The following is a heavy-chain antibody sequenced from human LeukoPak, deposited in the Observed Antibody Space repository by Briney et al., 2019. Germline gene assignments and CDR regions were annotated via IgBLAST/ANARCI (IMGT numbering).Heavy chain of an antibody. V-gene: IGHV1-2*02. J-gene: IGHJ4*02. D-gene: IGHD6-6*01. CDR3: ARVSGYSSSSDFDY. CDR1: GYTFTGYY. CDR2: INPNSGGT. Sequence: GASVKVSCKASGYTFTGYYMHWVRQAPGQGLEWMGWINPNSGGTNYAQKFQGRVTTTRDTSISTAYMELSRLRSDDTAVYYCARVSGYSSSSDFDYWGQGTLVTVSS.